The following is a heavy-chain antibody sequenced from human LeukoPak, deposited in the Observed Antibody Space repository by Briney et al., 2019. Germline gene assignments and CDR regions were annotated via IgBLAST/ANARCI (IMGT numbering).Heavy chain of an antibody. J-gene: IGHJ4*02. V-gene: IGHV3-66*01. CDR1: GFTVSSNY. Sequence: GGSLRLSCAASGFTVSSNYMSWVRQAPGKGLEWVSVIYSGGSTYYADSVKGRFTISRDNSKNTLYLQMNSLRAEDTAVYYCAGYLRYYDSSGYYKAFDYWGQGTLVTVSS. CDR3: AGYLRYYDSSGYYKAFDY. CDR2: IYSGGST. D-gene: IGHD3-22*01.